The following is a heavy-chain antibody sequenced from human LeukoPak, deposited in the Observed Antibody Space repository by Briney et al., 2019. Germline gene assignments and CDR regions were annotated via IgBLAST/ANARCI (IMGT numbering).Heavy chain of an antibody. CDR3: ARHSCIQLWLYYFDY. V-gene: IGHV4-34*01. CDR2: INHSGST. D-gene: IGHD5-18*01. Sequence: SETLSLTCAVYGGSFSGYYWSWIRQPPGKGLEWIREINHSGSTNYNPSLKSRVTISVDTSKNQFSLKLSSVTAADTAVYYCARHSCIQLWLYYFDYWGQGTLVTVSS. J-gene: IGHJ4*02. CDR1: GGSFSGYY.